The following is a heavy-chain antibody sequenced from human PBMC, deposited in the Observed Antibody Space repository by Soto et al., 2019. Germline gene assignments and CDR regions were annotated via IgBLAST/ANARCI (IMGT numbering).Heavy chain of an antibody. CDR3: ATQRTRITIFGVVNFDY. J-gene: IGHJ4*02. V-gene: IGHV4-39*01. CDR1: GGSISSSSYY. CDR2: IYYSGST. D-gene: IGHD3-3*01. Sequence: SETLSLTCTVSGGSISSSSYYWGWIRQPPGKGLEWIGSIYYSGSTYYNPSLKSRVTISVDTSKNQFSLKLGSVTATDTAVYYCATQRTRITIFGVVNFDYWGQGTLVTVSS.